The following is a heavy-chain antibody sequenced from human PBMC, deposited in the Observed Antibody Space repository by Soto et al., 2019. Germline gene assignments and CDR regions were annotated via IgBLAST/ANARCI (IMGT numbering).Heavy chain of an antibody. V-gene: IGHV3-11*01. D-gene: IGHD2-2*01. CDR1: GFTFSDYY. Sequence: PGGSLRLSCAASGFTFSDYYMSWIRQAPGKGLEWVSYISSSGSTIYYADSVKGRFTISRYNAKNSLYLQMNSLRAEDTAVYYCARESTSSEEFDYWGQGTLVTVSS. J-gene: IGHJ4*02. CDR3: ARESTSSEEFDY. CDR2: ISSSGSTI.